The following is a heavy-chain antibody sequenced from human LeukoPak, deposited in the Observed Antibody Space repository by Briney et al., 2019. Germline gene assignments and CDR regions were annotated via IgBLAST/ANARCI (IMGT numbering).Heavy chain of an antibody. D-gene: IGHD3-10*01. CDR2: ICGSGGST. CDR1: GFTFSSYA. V-gene: IGHV3-23*01. J-gene: IGHJ4*02. Sequence: GGSLRLSCAASGFTFSSYAMSWVRQAPGKGLEWVSAICGSGGSTYYADSVKGRFTISRDNSKNTLYLQMNSLRAEDTAVYYCARDLGRYGSGSSTSWGFDYWGQGTLVTVSS. CDR3: ARDLGRYGSGSSTSWGFDY.